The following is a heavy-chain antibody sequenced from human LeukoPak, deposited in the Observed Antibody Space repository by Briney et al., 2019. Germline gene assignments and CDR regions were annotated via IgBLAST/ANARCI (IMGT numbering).Heavy chain of an antibody. CDR2: IFYSGST. J-gene: IGHJ4*02. V-gene: IGHV4-39*07. CDR1: DDSISSNNYY. CDR3: ARGQYYSRYFDY. Sequence: PSETLSLTCTVSDDSISSNNYYWGWIRQPPGKGLEWIGSIFYSGSTYYNPSLKSRVTISVDTSKNQFSLKLSSVTAADTAVYYCARGQYYSRYFDYWGQGTLVTVSS. D-gene: IGHD3-16*01.